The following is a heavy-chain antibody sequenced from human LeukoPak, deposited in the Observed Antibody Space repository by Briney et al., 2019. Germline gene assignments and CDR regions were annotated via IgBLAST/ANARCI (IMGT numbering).Heavy chain of an antibody. CDR2: INQSGST. D-gene: IGHD2-15*01. J-gene: IGHJ4*02. V-gene: IGHV4-34*01. Sequence: SETLSLTCGVYGGSFSGYYWNWIRQPPGKGLEWIREINQSGSTKYNPSLKSRVSISVDTSKNQFSLKLSSVTAADTAVYYCARGRDRYCMGGSCYKFDYWGQGTLVTVSS. CDR3: ARGRDRYCMGGSCYKFDY. CDR1: GGSFSGYY.